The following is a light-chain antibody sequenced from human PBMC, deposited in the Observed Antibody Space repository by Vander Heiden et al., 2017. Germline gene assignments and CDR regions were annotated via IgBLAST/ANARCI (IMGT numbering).Light chain of an antibody. J-gene: IGKJ1*01. CDR3: QQDNSYPRT. CDR2: KAS. Sequence: DIQMTQSPSTLSASVGDRVTISCRASQSISTWLAWYQQKPGQAPNLLIYKASSLDSGVPSRFYGSGSGTGFTLTISSLQPDDFATYYCQQDNSYPRTFGQGTKVEIK. CDR1: QSISTW. V-gene: IGKV1-5*03.